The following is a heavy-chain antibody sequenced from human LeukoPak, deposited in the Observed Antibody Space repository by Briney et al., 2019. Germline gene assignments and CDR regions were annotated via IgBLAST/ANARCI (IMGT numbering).Heavy chain of an antibody. Sequence: ASVKVSCKASGYTFTGYYLHWVRQAPGQGFEWMGWIHPNSGGTNYAQKFQGRVTMTRDTSISTAYMELSSLRSDDTAVYYSARLAAVPGWGQGTLVTVSS. CDR1: GYTFTGYY. CDR2: IHPNSGGT. CDR3: ARLAAVPG. V-gene: IGHV1-2*02. J-gene: IGHJ1*01. D-gene: IGHD6-19*01.